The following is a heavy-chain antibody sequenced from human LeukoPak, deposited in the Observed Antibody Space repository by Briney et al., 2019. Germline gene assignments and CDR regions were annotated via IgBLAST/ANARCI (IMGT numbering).Heavy chain of an antibody. CDR3: ARDPYSRSYGAYYYYYMDV. CDR2: ITSSSSYI. D-gene: IGHD1-26*01. V-gene: IGHV3-21*01. J-gene: IGHJ6*03. CDR1: GFTFSTYN. Sequence: PGGSLRLSCAASGFTFSTYNMNWVRQAPGKGLEWVSSITSSSSYIYYADSVKGRFTISRDNAKNSLYLQMNSLRAEDTAVYYCARDPYSRSYGAYYYYYMDVWGKGTTVTISS.